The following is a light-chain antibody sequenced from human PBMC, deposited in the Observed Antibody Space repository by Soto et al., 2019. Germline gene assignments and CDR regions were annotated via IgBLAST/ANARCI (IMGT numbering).Light chain of an antibody. CDR1: QGVTTN. Sequence: EIVMTQSPATLSVSPGERATLSCRADQGVTTNFAWYQQKSGQSPRLLIYDVSIRATGVPARFSATGSETDFTLTISGLQSEDSAVYFCQQYNNWPFSFGQGTRLEIK. CDR2: DVS. V-gene: IGKV3-15*01. J-gene: IGKJ5*01. CDR3: QQYNNWPFS.